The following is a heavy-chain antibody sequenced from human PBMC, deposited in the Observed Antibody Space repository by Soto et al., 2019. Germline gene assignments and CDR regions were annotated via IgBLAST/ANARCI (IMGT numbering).Heavy chain of an antibody. J-gene: IGHJ4*02. V-gene: IGHV3-13*01. CDR1: GFTFSSYD. CDR2: IGTAGDT. D-gene: IGHD3-10*01. Sequence: PGGSLRLSCAASGFTFSSYDMHWVRQATGKGLEWVSAIGTAGDTYYPGSVKGRFTISRENAKNSLYLQMNSLRAGDTAVYYCASASYGSGSYYTPHFDYWGQGTLVTVSS. CDR3: ASASYGSGSYYTPHFDY.